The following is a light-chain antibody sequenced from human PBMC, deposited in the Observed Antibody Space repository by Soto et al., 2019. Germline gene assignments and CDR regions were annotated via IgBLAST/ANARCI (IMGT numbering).Light chain of an antibody. Sequence: QSALTQPRSVSGSPGQSVTISCTGTSSDVGGYNYVSWYQQHPGKAPKLMIYDVSKRPSGVPDRFSGSKSGNTASLTISGLQAEDEADYYCCSSVGSYTSVFGGGTKSPS. J-gene: IGLJ3*02. V-gene: IGLV2-11*01. CDR2: DVS. CDR3: CSSVGSYTSV. CDR1: SSDVGGYNY.